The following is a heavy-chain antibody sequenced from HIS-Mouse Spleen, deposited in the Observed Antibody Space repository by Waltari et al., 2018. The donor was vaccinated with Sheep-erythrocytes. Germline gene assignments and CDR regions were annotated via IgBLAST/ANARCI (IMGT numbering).Heavy chain of an antibody. CDR1: GGSISSYY. Sequence: QVQLQESGPGLVKPSETLSLTCTVSGGSISSYYWSWIRQPPGKGLEWIGYIYYSGGTNYNPALKSRVTISVDTSKNQFSLKLSSVTAADTAVYYCARFYGRYDILTGYYHYYGMDVWGQGTTVTVSS. CDR3: ARFYGRYDILTGYYHYYGMDV. CDR2: IYYSGGT. D-gene: IGHD3-9*01. V-gene: IGHV4-59*01. J-gene: IGHJ6*02.